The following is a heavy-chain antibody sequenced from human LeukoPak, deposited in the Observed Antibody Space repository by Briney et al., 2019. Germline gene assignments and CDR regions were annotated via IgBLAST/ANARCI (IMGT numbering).Heavy chain of an antibody. CDR1: GGSISSYY. CDR3: ARRGGGYYDSRIDY. CDR2: IYYSGST. D-gene: IGHD3-22*01. Sequence: SETLSLTCTVSGGSISSYYWSWIRQPPGKGLEWIGYIYYSGSTYYNPSLKSRVTISVDTSKNQFSLKLSSVTAADTAVYYCARRGGGYYDSRIDYWGQGTLVTVSS. J-gene: IGHJ4*02. V-gene: IGHV4-59*04.